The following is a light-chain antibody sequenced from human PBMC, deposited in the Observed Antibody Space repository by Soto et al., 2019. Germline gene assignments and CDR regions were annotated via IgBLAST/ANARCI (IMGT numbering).Light chain of an antibody. CDR2: SAS. CDR1: QSISSY. Sequence: DIEMTQSPPSLSASVGDRVTITCRASQSISSYLMWYQQKPGKAPKLLIYSASTLQSGVPSRFSGSGSGTDFTLTISSLQPEDFATYYCQQSYSTPRTFGPGTKVEI. V-gene: IGKV1-39*01. J-gene: IGKJ1*01. CDR3: QQSYSTPRT.